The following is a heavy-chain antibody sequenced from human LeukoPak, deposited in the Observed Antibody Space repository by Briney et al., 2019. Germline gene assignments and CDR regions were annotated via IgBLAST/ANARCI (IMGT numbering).Heavy chain of an antibody. CDR3: ARNGRTGDY. J-gene: IGHJ4*02. CDR2: IKQDGSEK. Sequence: GGPLRLSCAASGFTFNNHWMSWVRQAPGKGLEWVANIKQDGSEKYYVDSVKGRFTISRDNAKNSLYLQMNSLRAEDTAVYYCARNGRTGDYWGQGTLVTVSS. CDR1: GFTFNNHW. V-gene: IGHV3-7*01.